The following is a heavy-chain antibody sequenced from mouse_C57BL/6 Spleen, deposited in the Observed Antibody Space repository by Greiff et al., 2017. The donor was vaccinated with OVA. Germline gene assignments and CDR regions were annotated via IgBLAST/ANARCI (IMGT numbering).Heavy chain of an antibody. Sequence: VQLQQSGPELVKPGASVKISCKASGYTFTDYYMNWVKQSHGKSLEWIGDINPNNGGTSYNQKFKGKATLTVDKSSSTAYMELRSLTSEDSAVYYCARYDTTFDYWGQGTTLTVSS. CDR2: INPNNGGT. J-gene: IGHJ2*01. V-gene: IGHV1-26*01. D-gene: IGHD1-1*01. CDR1: GYTFTDYY. CDR3: ARYDTTFDY.